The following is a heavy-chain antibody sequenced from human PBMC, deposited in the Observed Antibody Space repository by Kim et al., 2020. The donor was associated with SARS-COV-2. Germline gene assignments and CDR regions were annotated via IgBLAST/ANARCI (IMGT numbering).Heavy chain of an antibody. J-gene: IGHJ3*02. Sequence: GESLKISCKGSGYQFTKYWIAWVRQMPGKVLEFLGIIYPGDSATRYSPSFQGQVFISVDKSINTAYLQWHSLRASDSALYYCARVQIENLVKAFDIWGQGTVVTVSS. V-gene: IGHV5-51*01. CDR2: IYPGDSAT. CDR1: GYQFTKYW. CDR3: ARVQIENLVKAFDI. D-gene: IGHD2-21*01.